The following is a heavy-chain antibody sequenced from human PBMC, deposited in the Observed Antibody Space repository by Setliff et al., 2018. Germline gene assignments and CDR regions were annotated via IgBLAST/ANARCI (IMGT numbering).Heavy chain of an antibody. CDR2: INPGGLTS. Sequence: RASVKVSCKTSGYSFTSHYMHWVRQAPGQGLEWMGIINPGGLTSSSTQKFEGRVTMTTDTSTGTAYLDLRSLTSDDTAVYFCSRLVRYCTKTACQTLPGGEYWGQGTLVTVSS. CDR1: GYSFTSHY. D-gene: IGHD2-8*01. CDR3: SRLVRYCTKTACQTLPGGEY. J-gene: IGHJ4*02. V-gene: IGHV1-46*01.